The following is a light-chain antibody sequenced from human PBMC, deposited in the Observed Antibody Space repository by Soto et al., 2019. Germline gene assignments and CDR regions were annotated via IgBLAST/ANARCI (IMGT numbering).Light chain of an antibody. CDR3: QQYNNWPPL. CDR2: GAS. CDR1: QSVSSN. Sequence: EIVMTQPPATLSVSTGETPTLSCRASQSVSSNLAWYQQKPGQAPRLLIYGASTRATGIPARFSGSGSGTEFTLTISSLQSEDFAVYYCQQYNNWPPLFGGGTKVDIK. J-gene: IGKJ4*01. V-gene: IGKV3-15*01.